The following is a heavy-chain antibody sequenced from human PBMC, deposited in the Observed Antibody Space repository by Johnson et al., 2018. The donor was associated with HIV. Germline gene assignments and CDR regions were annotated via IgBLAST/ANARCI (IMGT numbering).Heavy chain of an antibody. CDR2: ISHDGSNK. D-gene: IGHD2-8*01. CDR3: ARDQNIVLMVYAAPGAFDI. J-gene: IGHJ3*02. Sequence: QVQLVESGGGLIQPGGSLRLSCAASGFTVSSNYMSWVRQAPGKGLEWVAVISHDGSNKYYGDSVKGRFTISRDNSKNTLYLQMNSLRAEDTAVYYCARDQNIVLMVYAAPGAFDIWGQGTMVTVSS. CDR1: GFTVSSNY. V-gene: IGHV3-30*03.